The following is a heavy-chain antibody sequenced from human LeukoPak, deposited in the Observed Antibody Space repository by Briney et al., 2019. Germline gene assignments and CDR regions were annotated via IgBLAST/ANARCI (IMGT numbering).Heavy chain of an antibody. J-gene: IGHJ5*02. CDR2: TSSSDAGT. CDR3: ARDGAAAGSGNWFDP. Sequence: GGSLRLSCAASGFTLSTYAMSWVRQTPGKGLEWVAATSSSDAGTYHADSVRGRFTISRDNSKNTLYLQMNSLRAEDTAVYYCARDGAAAGSGNWFDPWGQGTLVTVSS. CDR1: GFTLSTYA. D-gene: IGHD6-13*01. V-gene: IGHV3-23*01.